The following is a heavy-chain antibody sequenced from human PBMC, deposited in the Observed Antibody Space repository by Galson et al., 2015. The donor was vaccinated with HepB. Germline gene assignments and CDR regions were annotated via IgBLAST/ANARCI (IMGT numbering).Heavy chain of an antibody. CDR3: ARNTNGIDAFDV. CDR1: GFTFSAYT. D-gene: IGHD1-1*01. V-gene: IGHV3-21*04. CDR2: ISSSSTYI. Sequence: SLRLSCAASGFTFSAYTFNWVRQTPEKGLEWVSSISSSSTYINYADSLAGRFTVSSDNSKDSLFLQMNSLRAEDTAVYYCARNTNGIDAFDVWGRGTVVTVSS. J-gene: IGHJ3*01.